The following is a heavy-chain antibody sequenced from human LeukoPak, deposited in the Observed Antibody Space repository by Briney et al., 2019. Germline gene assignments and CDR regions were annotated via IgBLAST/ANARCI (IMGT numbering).Heavy chain of an antibody. V-gene: IGHV1-2*02. CDR3: ARAQQQLVPSAFDI. CDR1: GYTFTGYY. J-gene: IGHJ3*02. Sequence: ASVRVSCKASGYTFTGYYMHWGRQAPGQGLEWRGGINPNSGGTNYAQKFQGRVTMTRDTSISTAYMELSRLRSDDTAVYYCARAQQQLVPSAFDIWGQGTMVTVSS. D-gene: IGHD6-13*01. CDR2: INPNSGGT.